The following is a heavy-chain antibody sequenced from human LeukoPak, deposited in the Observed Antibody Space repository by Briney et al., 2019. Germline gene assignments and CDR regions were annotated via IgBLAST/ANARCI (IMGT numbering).Heavy chain of an antibody. D-gene: IGHD4-17*01. J-gene: IGHJ4*02. CDR3: AKSAPTVTTGY. CDR2: ISSTGGST. V-gene: IGHV3-23*01. CDR1: GFTFANYA. Sequence: GGSLRLSCAASGFTFANYAMSWVRQAPGKGLEWVSTISSTGGSTYYADSVKGRFTISRDNSKNALYLQMNSLRAEDTAVYYCAKSAPTVTTGYWGQGTLVTVSS.